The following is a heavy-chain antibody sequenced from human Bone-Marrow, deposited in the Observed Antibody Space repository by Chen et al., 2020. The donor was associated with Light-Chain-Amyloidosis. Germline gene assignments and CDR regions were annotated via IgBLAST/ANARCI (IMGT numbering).Heavy chain of an antibody. Sequence: EVQLVEPGGGLVQPGRSLRLSCSAYGFTFNDYAMYWVRQGPGKGLEWVSGISSNSGSIGYADSVKGLFSISRDNAKNYLHLQMNSLRPEDTALYYCVKSLIPSRYLYHYYMDVWGKGTTVIVSS. CDR1: GFTFNDYA. D-gene: IGHD1-1*01. CDR3: VKSLIPSRYLYHYYMDV. V-gene: IGHV3-9*01. CDR2: ISSNSGSI. J-gene: IGHJ6*03.